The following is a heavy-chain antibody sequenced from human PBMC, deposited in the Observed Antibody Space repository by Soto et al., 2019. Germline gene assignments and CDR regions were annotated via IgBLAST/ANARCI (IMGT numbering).Heavy chain of an antibody. CDR1: GGSISNYY. J-gene: IGHJ4*02. Sequence: SETLSLTCTVSGGSISNYYWNWIRQSPGKGLEWIGYIYSSGSTHYNPSLQNRVTISIDTSKNQVSLKVNSVTAADTAVYYGPRDHPHSYGVYYFDYWGQGTPVTVS. CDR3: PRDHPHSYGVYYFDY. V-gene: IGHV4-59*01. CDR2: IYSSGST. D-gene: IGHD5-18*01.